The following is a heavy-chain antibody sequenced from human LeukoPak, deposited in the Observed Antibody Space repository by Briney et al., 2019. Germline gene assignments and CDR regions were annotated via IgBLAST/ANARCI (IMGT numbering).Heavy chain of an antibody. CDR1: GFTFSSYA. CDR3: AKYQSSYCSGGSCAIRY. Sequence: GGSLRLSCAASGFTFSSYAMSWVRQAPGKGLEWVSAISGSGGSTYYADSVKGRFTISRDNSKNTLYLQMNSLRAEDTAVYYCAKYQSSYCSGGSCAIRYWGQGTLVTVSS. CDR2: ISGSGGST. D-gene: IGHD2-15*01. J-gene: IGHJ4*02. V-gene: IGHV3-23*01.